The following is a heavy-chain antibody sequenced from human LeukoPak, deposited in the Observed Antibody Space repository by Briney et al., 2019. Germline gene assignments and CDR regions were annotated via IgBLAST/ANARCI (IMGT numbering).Heavy chain of an antibody. CDR2: ISGSGGST. CDR3: AKDQTIVGATGNWFDP. J-gene: IGHJ5*02. V-gene: IGHV3-23*01. Sequence: GGSLRLSCAASGFTFSSDAMSWVRQAPGKGLEWVSAISGSGGSTYYADSVKGRFTMSRDNSKNTLYLQMNSLRAEDTAVYYCAKDQTIVGATGNWFDPWGQGTLVTVSS. CDR1: GFTFSSDA. D-gene: IGHD1-26*01.